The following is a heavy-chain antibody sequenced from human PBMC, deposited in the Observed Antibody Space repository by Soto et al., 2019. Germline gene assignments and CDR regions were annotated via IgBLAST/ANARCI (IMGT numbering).Heavy chain of an antibody. D-gene: IGHD6-19*01. V-gene: IGHV4-30-2*01. CDR1: GGSISSGGYS. Sequence: TLSLTCAVSGGSISSGGYSWSWIRQPPGKGLEWIGYIYHSGSTYYNPSLKSRVTISVDTSKNQFSLKLSSVTAADTAVYYCARKRSTGWYFDYWGQGTLVTVSS. CDR3: ARKRSTGWYFDY. J-gene: IGHJ4*02. CDR2: IYHSGST.